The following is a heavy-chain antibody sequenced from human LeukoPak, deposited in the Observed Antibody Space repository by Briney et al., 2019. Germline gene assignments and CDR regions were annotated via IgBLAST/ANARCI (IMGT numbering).Heavy chain of an antibody. CDR2: ISGSGGST. Sequence: PGGSLRLSCAAAGFTFSSYAMNWVRQAPGKGLEWVSVISGSGGSTYYADSVKGRFTISRDNSKNTLYLQMNSLRAEDTAVYYCAKTGYCSSASCGGFDYWGQGTLVTVSS. V-gene: IGHV3-23*01. J-gene: IGHJ4*02. CDR3: AKTGYCSSASCGGFDY. D-gene: IGHD2-2*01. CDR1: GFTFSSYA.